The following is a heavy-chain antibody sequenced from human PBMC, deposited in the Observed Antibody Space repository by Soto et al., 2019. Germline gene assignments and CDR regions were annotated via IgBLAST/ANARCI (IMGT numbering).Heavy chain of an antibody. CDR2: IYHSGST. J-gene: IGHJ5*02. CDR3: ARGGAITMVRETNWFDQ. D-gene: IGHD3-10*01. CDR1: GGSISSGGYS. V-gene: IGHV4-30-2*01. Sequence: TLSLTCAVSGGSISSGGYSWSWIRQPPGKGLEWIGYIYHSGSTYYNPSLKSRVTISVDRSKNQFSLKLSSVTAADTAVYYCARGGAITMVRETNWFDQWGQGTLVTVSS.